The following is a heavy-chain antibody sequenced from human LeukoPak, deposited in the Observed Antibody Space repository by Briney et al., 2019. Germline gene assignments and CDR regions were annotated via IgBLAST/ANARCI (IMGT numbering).Heavy chain of an antibody. CDR3: ARGYCSGGSCYPGGRYFDY. Sequence: SVKVSCKASGGTFSSYAISWVRQAPGQGLEWMGRIIPILGMANYAQKFQGRVTITADKSTSTAYMELSSLRSEDTAVYYCARGYCSGGSCYPGGRYFDYWGQGTLVTVSS. V-gene: IGHV1-69*04. CDR1: GGTFSSYA. J-gene: IGHJ4*02. CDR2: IIPILGMA. D-gene: IGHD2-15*01.